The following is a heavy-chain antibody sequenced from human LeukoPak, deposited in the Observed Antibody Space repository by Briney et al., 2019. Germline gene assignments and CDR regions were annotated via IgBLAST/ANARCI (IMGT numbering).Heavy chain of an antibody. CDR2: ISSSGSTI. D-gene: IGHD3-10*01. CDR3: ARRRMVRGVLNWFDP. CDR1: GFTFSSYE. Sequence: GGSLRLSCAASGFTFSSYEMNWVRQAPGKGLEWVSYISSSGSTIYYADSVKGRFTISRDNAKNSLYLQMNSLRAEDTAVYYCARRRMVRGVLNWFDPWGQGTLVTVSS. J-gene: IGHJ5*02. V-gene: IGHV3-48*03.